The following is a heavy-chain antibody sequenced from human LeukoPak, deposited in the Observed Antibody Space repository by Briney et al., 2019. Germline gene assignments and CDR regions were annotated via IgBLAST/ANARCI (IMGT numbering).Heavy chain of an antibody. CDR3: TRDGGRTGTTRSDY. CDR1: GFNFSTYN. J-gene: IGHJ4*02. Sequence: GGSLRLSCAVSGFNFSTYNMNWVRQAPGKGLQWGSYISSSSSTVYYADSVKGRFTISRDNTKNSLYLQMNSLRAEDTAVYYCTRDGGRTGTTRSDYWGQGTPVTVSS. CDR2: ISSSSSTV. D-gene: IGHD1-7*01. V-gene: IGHV3-48*04.